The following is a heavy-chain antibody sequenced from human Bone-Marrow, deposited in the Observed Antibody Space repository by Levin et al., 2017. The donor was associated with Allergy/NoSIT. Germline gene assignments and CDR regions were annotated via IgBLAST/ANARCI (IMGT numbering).Heavy chain of an antibody. Sequence: GGSLRLSCAASGFTFSSYAMHWVRQAPGKGLEWVAVISYDGSNKYYADSVKGRFTISRDNSKNTLYLQMNSLRAEDTAVYYCAREDRWLLGVPAFDIWGQGTMVTVSS. CDR3: AREDRWLLGVPAFDI. CDR1: GFTFSSYA. CDR2: ISYDGSNK. J-gene: IGHJ3*02. D-gene: IGHD3-22*01. V-gene: IGHV3-30-3*01.